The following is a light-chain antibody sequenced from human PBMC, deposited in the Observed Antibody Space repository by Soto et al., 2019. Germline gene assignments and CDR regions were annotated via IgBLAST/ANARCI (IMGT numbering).Light chain of an antibody. V-gene: IGLV2-14*01. CDR3: SSYTSSSTLVV. J-gene: IGLJ2*01. Sequence: QSALTQPASVSGSPGQSITISCTGTSSDVGGYNYVSWYQQHPGKAPKLMIYEVSNRPSGVSNRFSGSKSGNTASLKISGLQAEDEADYYGSSYTSSSTLVVFCGVTKLTVL. CDR1: SSDVGGYNY. CDR2: EVS.